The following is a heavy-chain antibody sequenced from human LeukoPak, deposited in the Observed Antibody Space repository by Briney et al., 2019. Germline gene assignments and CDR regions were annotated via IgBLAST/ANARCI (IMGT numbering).Heavy chain of an antibody. V-gene: IGHV3-48*01. CDR3: ARADFWSGYYMDY. J-gene: IGHJ4*02. CDR1: GFTFSNAW. Sequence: GGSLRLSCAASGFTFSNAWMSWVRQAPGKGLEWVSYISSSSSSIYYADSVKGRFTISRDNAKNALYMQMNSLRAEDTAVYYCARADFWSGYYMDYWGQGTLVTVSS. D-gene: IGHD3-3*01. CDR2: ISSSSSSI.